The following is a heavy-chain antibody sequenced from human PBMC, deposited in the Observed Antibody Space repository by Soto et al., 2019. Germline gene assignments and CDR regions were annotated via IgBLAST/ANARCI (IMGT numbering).Heavy chain of an antibody. CDR1: EYTFTGYY. V-gene: IGHV1-2*02. J-gene: IGHJ4*02. CDR3: ATSSDWSPLLDY. CDR2: INPNGGGT. D-gene: IGHD6-19*01. Sequence: ASVKVSCKTSEYTFTGYYLHWVRQAPGQGLEWMGWINPNGGGTIYAQKFQGRLTMTRDTSITTAYMELSRLRSDDTAFYYCATSSDWSPLLDYWGQGTQVTVSS.